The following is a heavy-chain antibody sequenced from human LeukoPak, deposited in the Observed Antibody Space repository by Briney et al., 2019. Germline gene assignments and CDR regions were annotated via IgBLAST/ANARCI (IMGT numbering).Heavy chain of an antibody. Sequence: GGSLRLSCAASGFTFSSNFMSWVRQAPGKGLEWVSVIYGAVNTYYSDSVKGRFTISRDNSKNTLYLQMNSLRTEDTAVYYCARDQPLEHWGQGTIVTVSS. CDR1: GFTFSSNF. CDR2: IYGAVNT. V-gene: IGHV3-66*02. J-gene: IGHJ3*01. D-gene: IGHD3-3*01. CDR3: ARDQPLEH.